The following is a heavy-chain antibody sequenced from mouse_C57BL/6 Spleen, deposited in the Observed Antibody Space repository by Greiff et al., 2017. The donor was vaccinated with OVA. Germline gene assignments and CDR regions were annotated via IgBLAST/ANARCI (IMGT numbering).Heavy chain of an antibody. CDR1: GYTFTSYW. D-gene: IGHD1-1*01. J-gene: IGHJ4*01. CDR2: IYPGSGST. Sequence: VQLQQSGAELVKPGASVKMSCKASGYTFTSYWITWVKQRPGQGLEWIGDIYPGSGSTNYNEKFKSKATLTVDTSSSTAYMQLSSLTSEDSAVXYFARCDYGSSWGPYYAMDDWGQGTSVTVSS. CDR3: ARCDYGSSWGPYYAMDD. V-gene: IGHV1-55*01.